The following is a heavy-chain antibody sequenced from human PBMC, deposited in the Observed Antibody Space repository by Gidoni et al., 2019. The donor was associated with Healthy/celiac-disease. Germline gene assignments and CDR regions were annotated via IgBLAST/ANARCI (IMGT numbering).Heavy chain of an antibody. CDR2: IYYSGST. V-gene: IGHV4-31*03. Sequence: QVQLQESGPGLVKPSQTLSLTCTVSGGSISSGGYYCSWIRQHPGKGLEWIGYIYYSGSTYYNPSLKSRVTISVDTSKNQFSLKLSSVTAADTAVYYCARSQRCSSTSCYQAIGYYYYGMDVWGQGTTVTVSS. CDR3: ARSQRCSSTSCYQAIGYYYYGMDV. CDR1: GGSISSGGYY. D-gene: IGHD2-2*01. J-gene: IGHJ6*02.